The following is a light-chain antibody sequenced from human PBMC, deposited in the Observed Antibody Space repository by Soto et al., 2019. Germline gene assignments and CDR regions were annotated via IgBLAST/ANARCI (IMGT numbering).Light chain of an antibody. J-gene: IGKJ2*01. V-gene: IGKV3-20*01. Sequence: EIELTQSPGTLSLSPGERATLSCRASQSVSRSQLAWYQQKPGQAPRLLIYGVSSRATGIPDRFSGSGSGNYFTLTISILEAEDFAVYYCQQYSISYTFGQGTKLEIK. CDR3: QQYSISYT. CDR2: GVS. CDR1: QSVSRSQ.